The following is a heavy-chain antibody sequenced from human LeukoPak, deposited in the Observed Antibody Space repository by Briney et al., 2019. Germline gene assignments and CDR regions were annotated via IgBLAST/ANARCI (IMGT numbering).Heavy chain of an antibody. J-gene: IGHJ4*02. CDR2: INPRGDAT. V-gene: IGHV1-46*01. Sequence: ASVKVSCKASGNTFIGYWIHWVRQAPGQGLEWMGAINPRGDATIGAQKFQGRVTTTRDTSTTTVYIELSSLRSEDTAVYYCAREGQQLKHFDYWGQGTLVTVSS. CDR1: GNTFIGYW. D-gene: IGHD1-1*01. CDR3: AREGQQLKHFDY.